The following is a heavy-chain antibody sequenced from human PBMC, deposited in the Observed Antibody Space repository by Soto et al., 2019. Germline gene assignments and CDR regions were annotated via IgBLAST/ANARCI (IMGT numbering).Heavy chain of an antibody. V-gene: IGHV2-5*02. J-gene: IGHJ6*02. CDR2: IYWDDDK. CDR1: GFSLDTRGVG. D-gene: IGHD3-3*01. CDR3: SHMESRVASYGLDV. Sequence: QITLKESGPTLVKPTQTLTLTCTFSGFSLDTRGVGVAWIRQPPGKALEWLTLIYWDDDKHYSPSLRSRLTITKDTSENRVVLTMTNMDPVDTATYYCSHMESRVASYGLDVWGQGTTVTVSS.